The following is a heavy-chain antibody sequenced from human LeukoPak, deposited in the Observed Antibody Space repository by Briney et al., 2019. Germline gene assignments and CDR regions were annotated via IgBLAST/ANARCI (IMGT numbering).Heavy chain of an antibody. CDR3: AKDASTTSRTLDI. CDR1: GFIFSDYG. Sequence: GGSLRLSCAASGFIFSDYGMHWVRQAPGKGLEWVAFIRYGGTGDYYPDSVEGRFTVSRDNSKNTLFLQMNSLRHEDTAVYFCAKDASTTSRTLDIWGQGRLVTVSS. CDR2: IRYGGTGD. D-gene: IGHD2/OR15-2a*01. V-gene: IGHV3-30*02. J-gene: IGHJ3*02.